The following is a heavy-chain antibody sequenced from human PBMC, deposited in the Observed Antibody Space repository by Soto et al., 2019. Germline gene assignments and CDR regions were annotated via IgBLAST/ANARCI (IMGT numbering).Heavy chain of an antibody. CDR1: GFTSSSYW. D-gene: IGHD4-17*01. CDR3: ARDTSADYGDSSPLDY. J-gene: IGHJ4*02. CDR2: IKQDGSEK. Sequence: EVQLVESGGGLVQPGGSLRLSCAASGFTSSSYWMSWVRQAPGKGLEWVANIKQDGSEKYYVDSVKGRFTISRDNAKNSLYLQMNSLRAEDTAVYYCARDTSADYGDSSPLDYWGQGTLVTVSS. V-gene: IGHV3-7*05.